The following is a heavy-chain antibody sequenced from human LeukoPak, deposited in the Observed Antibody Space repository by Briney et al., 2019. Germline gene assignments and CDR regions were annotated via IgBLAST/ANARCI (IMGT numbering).Heavy chain of an antibody. D-gene: IGHD3-22*01. CDR3: AGDRGRNYYDSSGYYIDC. Sequence: GGSLRLSCAASGFTFSSYAMHWVRQAPGKGLEWVALISYDAYYKYYADSVKGRFTISRDNSNNTLYLQMNSLRAEDTAVYYCAGDRGRNYYDSSGYYIDCWGQGTLVTVSS. CDR2: ISYDAYYK. V-gene: IGHV3-30-3*01. J-gene: IGHJ4*02. CDR1: GFTFSSYA.